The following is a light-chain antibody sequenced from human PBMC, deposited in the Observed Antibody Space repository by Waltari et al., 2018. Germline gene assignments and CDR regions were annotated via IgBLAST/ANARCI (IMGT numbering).Light chain of an antibody. CDR3: QQSHNWPPLT. CDR1: QSVSVN. V-gene: IGKV3-15*01. Sequence: EVVLTQYPATLSLSPGERATLSCRASQSVSVNLAWYQQRPGQAPRLLIYSASTRATGIPARFSGSGSGTEFTLTISSLESEDFAVYYCQQSHNWPPLTFGGGTKVEIK. CDR2: SAS. J-gene: IGKJ4*01.